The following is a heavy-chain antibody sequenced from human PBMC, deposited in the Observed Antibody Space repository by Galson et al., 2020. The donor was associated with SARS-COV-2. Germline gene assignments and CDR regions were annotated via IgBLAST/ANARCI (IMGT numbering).Heavy chain of an antibody. J-gene: IGHJ6*03. CDR2: MNPNSGNT. D-gene: IGHD3-3*01. Sequence: ASVKVSCKASGYTFTSYDINWVRQATGQGLEWMGWMNPNSGNTGYAQKFQGRVTMTRNTSISTAYMELSSLRSEDPAVYYCASARFLGWFFPRVYHIDGWGKGTTVTVSS. V-gene: IGHV1-8*01. CDR3: ASARFLGWFFPRVYHIDG. CDR1: GYTFTSYD.